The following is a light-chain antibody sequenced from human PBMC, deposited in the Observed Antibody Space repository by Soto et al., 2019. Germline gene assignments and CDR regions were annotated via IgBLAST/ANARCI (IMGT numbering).Light chain of an antibody. CDR2: DVT. Sequence: QSPPTPPASVSGSPGQSTSISCPGTSSDVGGYNYVSWYQQHPGKATKLMIYDVTNRPSGVSNRFSGCKSGNTASMTISELQAEDEADYYCGSYRSTTAVFGTGTKVTVL. V-gene: IGLV2-14*01. CDR3: GSYRSTTAV. CDR1: SSDVGGYNY. J-gene: IGLJ1*01.